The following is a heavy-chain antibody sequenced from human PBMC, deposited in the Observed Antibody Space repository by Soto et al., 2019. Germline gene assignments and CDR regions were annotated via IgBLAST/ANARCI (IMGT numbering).Heavy chain of an antibody. CDR1: GGSISSGGYY. CDR3: ARGGGDQYFDY. J-gene: IGHJ4*02. D-gene: IGHD3-10*01. Sequence: SETLSLTCTVSGGSISSGGYYWRWIRQHPGKGLEWIGYIYYSGSTYYNPSLKSRVTISVDTSKNQFSLKLSSVTAADTAVYYCARGGGDQYFDYWGQGTLVTVSS. V-gene: IGHV4-31*03. CDR2: IYYSGST.